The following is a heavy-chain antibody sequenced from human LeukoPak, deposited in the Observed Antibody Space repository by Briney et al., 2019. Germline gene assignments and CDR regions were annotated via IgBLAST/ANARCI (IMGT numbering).Heavy chain of an antibody. CDR1: GFTISTYW. CDR2: IKPDGREK. J-gene: IGHJ2*01. V-gene: IGHV3-7*01. CDR3: ASGQGWHFDL. Sequence: GGSLRLSCAASGFTISTYWMIWVRHAPGKGLECVANIKPDGREKNYVDSVKGRFTVSRDNSRNSLFLQMNNLRAEDTAVYYCASGQGWHFDLWGRGTLVTVSS.